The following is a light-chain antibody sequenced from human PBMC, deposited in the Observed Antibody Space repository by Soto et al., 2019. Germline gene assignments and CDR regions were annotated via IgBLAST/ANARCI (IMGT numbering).Light chain of an antibody. J-gene: IGKJ5*01. CDR3: QQYNNWPSIT. V-gene: IGKV3-15*01. CDR1: QSVGSD. Sequence: ENVLTQSPATLSVSPGERATLSCRASQSVGSDLAWYQQKPGQAPRLLIYGASTRATGIPARFSGSGSGTEFTLTISSLQSEDFAVYYCQQYNNWPSITFGQGTRLEIK. CDR2: GAS.